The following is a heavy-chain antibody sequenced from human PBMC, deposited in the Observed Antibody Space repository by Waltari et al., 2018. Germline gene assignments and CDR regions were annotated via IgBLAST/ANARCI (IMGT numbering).Heavy chain of an antibody. J-gene: IGHJ6*02. CDR2: IYSGGST. CDR1: GFTVSSNY. V-gene: IGHV3-53*01. CDR3: ARDSYSYGYYYYGMDV. Sequence: EVQLVESGGGLIQPGGSLRLSCAASGFTVSSNYMSCVRQAPGKGLELVSVIYSGGSTYYADSVKGRFTISRDNSKNTLYLQMNSLRAEDTAVYYCARDSYSYGYYYYGMDVWGQGTTVTVSS. D-gene: IGHD5-18*01.